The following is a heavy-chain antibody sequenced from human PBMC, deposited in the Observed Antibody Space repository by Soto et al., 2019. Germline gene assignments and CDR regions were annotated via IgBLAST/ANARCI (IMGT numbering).Heavy chain of an antibody. V-gene: IGHV1-24*01. CDR1: RYTLTELS. Sequence: ASAKPTSEVPRYTLTELSMHWVRHAPGKGLEWMGCFDPEDSETIYAQKFQGRVTMTEDTSTHTAYMELSSLRSEDTAVYYCATELPRRFRSKGFDYWGQGSLVTVTS. CDR2: FDPEDSET. CDR3: ATELPRRFRSKGFDY. D-gene: IGHD3-3*01. J-gene: IGHJ4*02.